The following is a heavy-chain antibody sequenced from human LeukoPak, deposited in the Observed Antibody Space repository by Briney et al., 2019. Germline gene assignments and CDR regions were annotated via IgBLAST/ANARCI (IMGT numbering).Heavy chain of an antibody. CDR3: ARGWDGSYYFDY. V-gene: IGHV3-21*01. CDR1: GFTFSSYT. D-gene: IGHD1-26*01. Sequence: GGSLRLSCAASGFTFSSYTMNWVRQAPGKGLEWVSSISSRSSYIYYADSVKGRFTISRDNAKNSLYLQMNSLRAEDTAVYYCARGWDGSYYFDYWGQGTLVTVSS. J-gene: IGHJ4*02. CDR2: ISSRSSYI.